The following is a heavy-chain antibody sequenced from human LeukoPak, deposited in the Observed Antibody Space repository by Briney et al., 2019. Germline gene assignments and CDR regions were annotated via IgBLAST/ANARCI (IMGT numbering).Heavy chain of an antibody. V-gene: IGHV3-23*01. Sequence: PGGSLRLSCAASGFTFSTYGMSWVRQAPGKGLEWVSGISGSGGSTYYADSVKSRFTISRDNSKNTLYLQMNSLRAEDTAVYYCAKVGVAAAVVDYWGQGTLVTVSS. CDR1: GFTFSTYG. J-gene: IGHJ4*02. CDR2: ISGSGGST. D-gene: IGHD6-13*01. CDR3: AKVGVAAAVVDY.